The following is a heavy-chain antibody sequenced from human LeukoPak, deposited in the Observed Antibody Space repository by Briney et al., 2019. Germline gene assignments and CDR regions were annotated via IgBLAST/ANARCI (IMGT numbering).Heavy chain of an antibody. CDR3: ARDIPLRYYDSSGYGFDY. V-gene: IGHV1-46*01. Sequence: ASVKVSCKASGYTFTSYYMHWVRQAPGQGLEWMGIINPSGGGASSAQKFQGRVTMTRDTSTSTVFMELSSLRSEDTAVYYCARDIPLRYYDSSGYGFDYWGQGTLVTVSS. J-gene: IGHJ4*02. CDR1: GYTFTSYY. D-gene: IGHD3-22*01. CDR2: INPSGGGA.